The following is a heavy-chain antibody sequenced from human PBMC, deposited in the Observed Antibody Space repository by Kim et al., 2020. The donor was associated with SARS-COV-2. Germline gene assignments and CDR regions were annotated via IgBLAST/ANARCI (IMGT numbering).Heavy chain of an antibody. J-gene: IGHJ6*02. CDR2: IYYSGST. V-gene: IGHV4-39*01. Sequence: SETLSLTCTVSGGSISSSSYYWGWIRQPPGKGLEWIGSIYYSGSTYYNPSLKSRVTISVDTSKTQFSLKLSSVTAADTAVYYCAINPFQDTAMGIYYYYGMDVWGQGTTVTVSS. CDR1: GGSISSSSYY. D-gene: IGHD5-18*01. CDR3: AINPFQDTAMGIYYYYGMDV.